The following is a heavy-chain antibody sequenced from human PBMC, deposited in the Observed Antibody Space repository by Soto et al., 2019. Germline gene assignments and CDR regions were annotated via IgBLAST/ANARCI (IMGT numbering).Heavy chain of an antibody. Sequence: LRRSCAASGFTFSSYAMHWVRQAPGKGLEYVSAISSNGGSTYYADSVKGRFTISRDNSKNTLCLQMGSLRAEDMAVYYCARGGCSSTSCYTFDYWGQGTLVTVSS. CDR2: ISSNGGST. V-gene: IGHV3-64*02. CDR1: GFTFSSYA. D-gene: IGHD2-2*01. J-gene: IGHJ4*02. CDR3: ARGGCSSTSCYTFDY.